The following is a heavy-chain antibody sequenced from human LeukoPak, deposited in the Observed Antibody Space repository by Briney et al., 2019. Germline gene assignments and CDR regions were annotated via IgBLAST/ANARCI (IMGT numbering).Heavy chain of an antibody. CDR1: GGSISSYY. J-gene: IGHJ4*02. CDR2: IYYSGST. CDR3: ARGRGSSSWYRTMIGSGYFDY. V-gene: IGHV4-59*12. D-gene: IGHD6-13*01. Sequence: SETLSLTCTVSGGSISSYYWSWIRQPPGKGLEWIGYIYYSGSTNYNPSLKSRVTISVDTSKNQFSLKLGSVTAADTAVYYCARGRGSSSWYRTMIGSGYFDYWGQGTLVTVSS.